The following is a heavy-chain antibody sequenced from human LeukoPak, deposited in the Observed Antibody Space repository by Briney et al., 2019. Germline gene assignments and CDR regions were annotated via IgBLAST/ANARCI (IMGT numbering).Heavy chain of an antibody. CDR2: IYYSGST. D-gene: IGHD3-10*01. CDR3: ARDRINTMVRGVLDY. J-gene: IGHJ4*02. CDR1: GGSISSSSYY. Sequence: SETLSLTCTVSGGSISSSSYYWSWIRQHPGKGLEWIGYIYYSGSTYYNPSLKSRVTISVDTSKNQFSLKLSSVTAADTAVYYCARDRINTMVRGVLDYWGQGTLVTVSS. V-gene: IGHV4-31*03.